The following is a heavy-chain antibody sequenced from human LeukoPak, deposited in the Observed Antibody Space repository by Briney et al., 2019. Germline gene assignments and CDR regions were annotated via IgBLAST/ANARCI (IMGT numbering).Heavy chain of an antibody. V-gene: IGHV4-61*05. CDR2: IYYSGST. CDR3: ARGVGGYGDHYWYFDL. Sequence: PSETLSLTCTVSGGSISSSSYYWGWIRQPPGKGLEWIGYIYYSGSTNYNPSLKSRVTISVDTSKNQFSLKLSSVTAADTAVYYCARGVGGYGDHYWYFDLWGRGTLVTVSS. D-gene: IGHD4-17*01. J-gene: IGHJ2*01. CDR1: GGSISSSSYY.